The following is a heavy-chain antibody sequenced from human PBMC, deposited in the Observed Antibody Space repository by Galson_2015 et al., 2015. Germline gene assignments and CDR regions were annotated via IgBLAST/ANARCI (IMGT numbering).Heavy chain of an antibody. CDR3: AHTFSSGWWWYFDL. J-gene: IGHJ2*01. V-gene: IGHV2-5*02. CDR2: IYWDDDK. CDR1: GFSLSTSGVG. D-gene: IGHD6-19*01. Sequence: PALVKPTQTLTLTCTFSGFSLSTSGVGVGWIRQPPGKALEWLALIYWDDDKRYSPSLKSRLTITKDTSKNQVVLTMTNMDPVDTATYYCAHTFSSGWWWYFDLWGRGTLVTVSS.